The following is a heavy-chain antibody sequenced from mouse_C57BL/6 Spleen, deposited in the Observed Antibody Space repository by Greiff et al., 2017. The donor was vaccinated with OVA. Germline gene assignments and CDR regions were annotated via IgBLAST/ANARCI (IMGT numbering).Heavy chain of an antibody. J-gene: IGHJ4*01. CDR3: ARSGGSWAY. D-gene: IGHD6-1*01. V-gene: IGHV1-50*01. CDR1: GYTFTSYW. CDR2: IDPSDSYT. Sequence: QVHVKQPGAELVKPGASVKLSCKASGYTFTSYWMQWVKQRPGQGLEWIGEIDPSDSYTNYNQKFKGKATLTVDTSSSTAYMQLSSLTSEDSAVYYCARSGGSWAYWGQGTSVTVSS.